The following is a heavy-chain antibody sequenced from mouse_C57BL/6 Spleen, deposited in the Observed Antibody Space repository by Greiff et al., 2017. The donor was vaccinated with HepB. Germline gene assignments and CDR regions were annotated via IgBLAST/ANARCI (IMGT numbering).Heavy chain of an antibody. CDR3: ARISSSGYVYYFDY. Sequence: QVQLKQSGAELARPGASVKLSCKASGYTFTSYGISWVKQRTGQGLEWIGEIYPRSGNTYYNEKFKGKATLTADKSSSTAYMELRSLTSEDSAVYFCARISSSGYVYYFDYWGQGTTLTVSS. CDR2: IYPRSGNT. CDR1: GYTFTSYG. V-gene: IGHV1-81*01. J-gene: IGHJ2*01. D-gene: IGHD3-2*02.